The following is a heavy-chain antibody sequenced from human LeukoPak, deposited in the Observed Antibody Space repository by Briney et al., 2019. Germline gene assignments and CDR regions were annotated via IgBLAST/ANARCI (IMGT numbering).Heavy chain of an antibody. CDR1: GFTFSSYA. Sequence: GGSLRLSCAASGFTFSSYAMSWVRQAPGKGLEWVSAISGSGGSTYYADSVKGRFTISRDNSKNTLYLQMNGLRAEDTAVYYCAKDSGYDSSGYMDYWGQGTLVTVSS. J-gene: IGHJ4*02. D-gene: IGHD3-22*01. CDR3: AKDSGYDSSGYMDY. CDR2: ISGSGGST. V-gene: IGHV3-23*01.